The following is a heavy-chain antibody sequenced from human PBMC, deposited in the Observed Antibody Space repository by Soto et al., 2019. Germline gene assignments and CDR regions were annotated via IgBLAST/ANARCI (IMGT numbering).Heavy chain of an antibody. V-gene: IGHV3-30*04. Sequence: GGSLRLSCAASGFTFSSYAMHWVRQAPGKGLEWVAVISYDGSNKYYADSVKGRFTISRDNSKNTLYLQMNSLRAEDTAVDYCARGLTGDPDDAFDIWGQGTMVTVSS. J-gene: IGHJ3*02. CDR3: ARGLTGDPDDAFDI. CDR1: GFTFSSYA. CDR2: ISYDGSNK. D-gene: IGHD7-27*01.